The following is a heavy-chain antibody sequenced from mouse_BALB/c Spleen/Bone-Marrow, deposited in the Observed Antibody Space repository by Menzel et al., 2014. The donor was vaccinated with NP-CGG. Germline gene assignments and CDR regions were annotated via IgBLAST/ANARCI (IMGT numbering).Heavy chain of an antibody. Sequence: EVHLVESGGGLVQPGGSLRLSCATSGFTFTDYYMSWVCQSPGKALEWLGFIRNKANGYTTEYSASVKGRFTISRDNSQSIFYLQMNTLRAEDSATYYCARDRNDSSGYYYTMDYWGQGTSVTVSS. V-gene: IGHV7-3*02. J-gene: IGHJ4*01. CDR3: ARDRNDSSGYYYTMDY. CDR1: GFTFTDYY. CDR2: IRNKANGYTT. D-gene: IGHD3-2*01.